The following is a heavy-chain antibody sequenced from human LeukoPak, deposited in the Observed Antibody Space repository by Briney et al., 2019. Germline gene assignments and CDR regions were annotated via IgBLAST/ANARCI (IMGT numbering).Heavy chain of an antibody. Sequence: SETLSLTCTVSGGSISRSSYYWGWIRQPPGKGLEWIGSIYYSGSTYYNPSLKSRVTISGDTSKNQFSLKLSSVTAADTAVYYCARGPHMVRALTPFDPWGQGTLVTVSS. V-gene: IGHV4-39*01. J-gene: IGHJ5*02. CDR3: ARGPHMVRALTPFDP. CDR1: GGSISRSSYY. D-gene: IGHD3-10*01. CDR2: IYYSGST.